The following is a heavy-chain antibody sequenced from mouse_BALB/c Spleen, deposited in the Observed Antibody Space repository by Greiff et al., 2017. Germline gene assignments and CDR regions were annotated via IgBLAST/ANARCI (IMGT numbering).Heavy chain of an antibody. V-gene: IGHV3-2*02. D-gene: IGHD1-1*01. Sequence: EVKLVESGPGLVKPSQSLSLTCTVTGYSITSDYAWNWIRQFPGNKLEWMGYISYSGSTSYNPSLKSRISITRDTSKNQFFLQLNSVTTEDTATYYCASRYYYGRSWFAYWGQETLVTVSA. CDR1: GYSITSDYA. CDR2: ISYSGST. CDR3: ASRYYYGRSWFAY. J-gene: IGHJ3*01.